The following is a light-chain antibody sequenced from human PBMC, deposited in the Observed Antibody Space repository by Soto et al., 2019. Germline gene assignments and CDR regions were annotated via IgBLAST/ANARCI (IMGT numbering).Light chain of an antibody. V-gene: IGKV2-28*01. CDR3: MQALQTPYT. Sequence: DVVLTQSPLSLSVTPGEPASISCRSNQSLLHSLGYNYLDWYLQKPGQPPQLLIYLASDRASGVPDRFIGSGSGTDFTLTITSVQADDVGMYYCMQALQTPYTFGGGTRVEIK. J-gene: IGKJ4*01. CDR1: QSLLHSLGYNY. CDR2: LAS.